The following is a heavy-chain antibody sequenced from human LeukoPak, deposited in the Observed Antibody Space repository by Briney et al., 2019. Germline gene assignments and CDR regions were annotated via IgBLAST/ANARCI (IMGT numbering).Heavy chain of an antibody. V-gene: IGHV4-34*01. CDR3: AGQGYCSSTSCSAPVGY. D-gene: IGHD2-2*01. Sequence: SETLSLTCAVYGGSFSGYYWGWIRQPPGKGLEWIGEINHSGSTNYNPSLKSRVTISVDTPKNQFSLKLSSVTAADTAVYYCAGQGYCSSTSCSAPVGYWGQGTLVTVSS. CDR2: INHSGST. CDR1: GGSFSGYY. J-gene: IGHJ4*02.